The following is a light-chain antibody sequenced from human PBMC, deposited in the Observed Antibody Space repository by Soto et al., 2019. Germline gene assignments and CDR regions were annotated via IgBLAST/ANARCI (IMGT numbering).Light chain of an antibody. CDR1: QGIGSY. V-gene: IGKV1-9*01. J-gene: IGKJ1*01. CDR2: AAS. Sequence: DIQLTQSPSFLSASVGDRVTITCRASQGIGSYLAWYQQKPGKAPKLLIYAASTLQSGVPSRFSGSGSGTEFTFTFCSLQPEDFATYYCQQLNSYRWTFGQGTKVNIK. CDR3: QQLNSYRWT.